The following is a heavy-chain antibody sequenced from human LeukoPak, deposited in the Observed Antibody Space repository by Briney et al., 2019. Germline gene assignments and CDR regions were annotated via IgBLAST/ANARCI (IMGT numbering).Heavy chain of an antibody. J-gene: IGHJ4*02. CDR1: GGSFSGYY. Sequence: SETLSLTCAVYGGSFSGYYWSWIRQPPGKGLEWIGEINHSGSTNYNPSLKSRVTISVDTSKNQFSLKLSSVTAADTAVYYCARGRGNFDYWGQGTLVTVSS. D-gene: IGHD3-16*01. CDR2: INHSGST. CDR3: ARGRGNFDY. V-gene: IGHV4-34*01.